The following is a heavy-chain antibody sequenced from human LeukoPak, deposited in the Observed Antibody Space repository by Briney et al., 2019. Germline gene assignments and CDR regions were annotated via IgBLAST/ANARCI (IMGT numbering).Heavy chain of an antibody. Sequence: GASVKVSCKASGYTFSSYYMQWVRQAPGQGLEWMGIINPISGSTVYAQKFQGRVTMTEDTSTDTAYMELSSLRSEDTAVYYCATGEGYSGSYPAYWGQGTLVTVSS. D-gene: IGHD1-26*01. CDR2: INPISGST. CDR3: ATGEGYSGSYPAY. CDR1: GYTFSSYY. J-gene: IGHJ4*02. V-gene: IGHV1-46*01.